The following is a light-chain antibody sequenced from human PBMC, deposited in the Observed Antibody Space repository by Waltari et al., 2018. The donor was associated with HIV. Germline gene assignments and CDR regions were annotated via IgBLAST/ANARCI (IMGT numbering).Light chain of an antibody. J-gene: IGLJ1*01. CDR3: LLYYGGAQRYV. V-gene: IGLV7-43*01. CDR2: STS. Sequence: QTVVTQEPSLTVSPGGTVTLTCASSTGAVTSGNYRNWFQQKPGQAPRGLIYSTSNKNSWTPARFSGSLLGGKAALTLSGVQPEDEAEYYCLLYYGGAQRYVFGTGTKVTVL. CDR1: TGAVTSGNY.